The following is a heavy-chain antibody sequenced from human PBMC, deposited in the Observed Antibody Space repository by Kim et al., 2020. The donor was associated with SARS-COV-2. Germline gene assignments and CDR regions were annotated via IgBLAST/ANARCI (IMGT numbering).Heavy chain of an antibody. D-gene: IGHD3-16*01. V-gene: IGHV3-21*06. CDR1: GFIFSRYS. J-gene: IGHJ3*02. CDR3: AREYYSDTSASVAFDI. CDR2: ISSSSNYI. Sequence: GGSLRLSCAASGFIFSRYSINWVRQAPGRGLEWVSSISSSSNYIYYADSVKGRFTISRDNAKNSLFLQMNSLRAEDTAVYYCAREYYSDTSASVAFDIWGQGTLVTLSS.